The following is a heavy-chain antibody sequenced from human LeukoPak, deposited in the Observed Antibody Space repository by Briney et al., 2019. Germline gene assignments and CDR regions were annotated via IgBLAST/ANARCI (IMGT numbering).Heavy chain of an antibody. CDR3: ARDQALYFSYGDY. V-gene: IGHV3-33*08. CDR1: GFTISDYY. Sequence: PGGSLRLSCAASGFTISDYYMSWVRQAPGKGLEWLAAIFYDGSNKYYADTVKGRFTISRDNSKNTLYLQVNSLTAEDTAVYYCARDQALYFSYGDYWGQGTLVTVSS. J-gene: IGHJ4*02. D-gene: IGHD2/OR15-2a*01. CDR2: IFYDGSNK.